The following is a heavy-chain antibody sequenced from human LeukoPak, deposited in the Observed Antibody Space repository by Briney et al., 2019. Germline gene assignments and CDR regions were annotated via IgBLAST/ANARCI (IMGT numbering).Heavy chain of an antibody. Sequence: PGGSLRLSCAASGFTFSSYSMNWVRQAPGKGLEWVSYISSSSSTIYYADSVKGRFTISRDNAKNSLCLQMNSLRAEDTAVYYCARLIVPAAMQFDYWGQGTLVTVSS. J-gene: IGHJ4*02. D-gene: IGHD2-2*01. CDR1: GFTFSSYS. V-gene: IGHV3-48*04. CDR3: ARLIVPAAMQFDY. CDR2: ISSSSSTI.